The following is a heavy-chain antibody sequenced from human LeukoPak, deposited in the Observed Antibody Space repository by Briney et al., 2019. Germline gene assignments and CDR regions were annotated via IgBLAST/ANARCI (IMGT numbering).Heavy chain of an antibody. CDR2: ISRSGGTT. J-gene: IGHJ4*02. V-gene: IGHV3-11*04. Sequence: GGSLRLSCAASGFTVSSNYMSWVRQAPGKGLEWVSSISRSGGTTYYADSVKGRFTISRDNAKNSLYLQVNSLRAEDTAVYYCASGNWNNVVYWGQGTLVTVSS. D-gene: IGHD1/OR15-1a*01. CDR1: GFTVSSNY. CDR3: ASGNWNNVVY.